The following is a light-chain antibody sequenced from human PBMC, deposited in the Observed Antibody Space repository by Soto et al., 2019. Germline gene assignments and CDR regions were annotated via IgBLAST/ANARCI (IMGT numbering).Light chain of an antibody. CDR1: QDISRS. CDR2: LAS. J-gene: IGKJ1*01. Sequence: IQLTQSPSSLSASVGDRVTITCRASQDISRSLAWYQQRPGRAPRLLIYLASNLQSGVPSRFSGSGSGTDFTLTISSLQPEDFATYYCQQSYSTPRTFGQGTKVEIK. V-gene: IGKV1-39*01. CDR3: QQSYSTPRT.